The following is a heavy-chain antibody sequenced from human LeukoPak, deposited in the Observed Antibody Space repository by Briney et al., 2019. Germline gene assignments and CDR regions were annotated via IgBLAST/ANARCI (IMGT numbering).Heavy chain of an antibody. CDR3: ARANTYYDFWKAFDY. CDR2: IYSGGST. Sequence: GGSLRLSCAASGFTVSSNYMSWVRQAPGKGLEWVSDIYSGGSTYYADSVKGRFTISRDNSKNTLYLQMNSLRAEDTAVYYCARANTYYDFWKAFDYWGQGTLVAVSS. J-gene: IGHJ4*02. CDR1: GFTVSSNY. V-gene: IGHV3-53*01. D-gene: IGHD3-3*01.